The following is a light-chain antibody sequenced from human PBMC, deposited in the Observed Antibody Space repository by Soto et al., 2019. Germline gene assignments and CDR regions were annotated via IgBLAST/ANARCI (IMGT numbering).Light chain of an antibody. J-gene: IGKJ1*01. CDR1: QTISSNY. CDR3: QQYGSSLTWT. V-gene: IGKV3-20*01. CDR2: GAS. Sequence: QSPGTLSLSPGERATLSCRASQTISSNYLAWYQQKPGQAPRLLIYGASGRATGIPDRFSGSGSGTDFTLTISRLEPEDFAVYYCQQYGSSLTWTFGQGTKVEIK.